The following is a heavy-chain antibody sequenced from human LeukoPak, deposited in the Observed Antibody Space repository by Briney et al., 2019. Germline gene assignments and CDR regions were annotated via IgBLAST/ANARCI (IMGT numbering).Heavy chain of an antibody. CDR1: GFTFSSYE. V-gene: IGHV3-48*03. CDR2: ISSSGSTI. CDR3: ARPPPLELNYYYGMDV. J-gene: IGHJ6*02. D-gene: IGHD1-7*01. Sequence: GGSLRLSCAASGFTFSSYEMNWVRQAPGKGLEWVSYISSSGSTIYYADSVKGRFTISRDNAKNSLYLQMNSLRAEDTAVYYCARPPPLELNYYYGMDVWGQGTTVTVSS.